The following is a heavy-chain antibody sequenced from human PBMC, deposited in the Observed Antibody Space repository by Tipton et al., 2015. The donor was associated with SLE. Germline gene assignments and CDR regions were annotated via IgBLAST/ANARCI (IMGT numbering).Heavy chain of an antibody. V-gene: IGHV4-61*09. D-gene: IGHD4-17*01. CDR3: ARDSHTDYGDFYVDS. J-gene: IGHJ4*02. CDR1: GVSISRGSYF. CDR2: IFSTGIT. Sequence: LRLSCSVSGVSISRGSYFWTWIRQPAGKGLEWVGHIFSTGITDYNPSLKSRVSISADTSKNQFSLNLDSMTAADTAVYYCARDSHTDYGDFYVDSWGQGTLVTVSS.